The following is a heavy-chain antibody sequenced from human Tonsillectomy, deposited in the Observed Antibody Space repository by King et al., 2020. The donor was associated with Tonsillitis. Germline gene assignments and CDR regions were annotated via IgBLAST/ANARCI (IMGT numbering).Heavy chain of an antibody. CDR3: AGVTVGGGYSYGSQGAFYY. CDR2: ISYDGSNK. J-gene: IGHJ4*02. D-gene: IGHD5-18*01. Sequence: VQLVESGGGVVQPGRSLRLSCAASGFTFSSYAMHWVRQAPGKGLEWVAVISYDGSNKYYADSVKGRFTISRDNSKNTLYLQMNSLRAEDTAVYYCAGVTVGGGYSYGSQGAFYYWGQGTLVTVSS. CDR1: GFTFSSYA. V-gene: IGHV3-30*01.